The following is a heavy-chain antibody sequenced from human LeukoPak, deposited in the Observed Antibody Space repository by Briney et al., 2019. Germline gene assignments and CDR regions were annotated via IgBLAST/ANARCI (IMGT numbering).Heavy chain of an antibody. D-gene: IGHD5-18*01. J-gene: IGHJ5*02. CDR2: IIPIFGTA. Sequence: ASVKVSCKASGGTFSSYAISWVRQAPGQGLEWMGGIIPIFGTANYAQKSQGRVTITADESTSTAYMELSSLRSEDTAVYYCARDLGGYSYGYWFDPWGQGTLVTVSS. V-gene: IGHV1-69*13. CDR3: ARDLGGYSYGYWFDP. CDR1: GGTFSSYA.